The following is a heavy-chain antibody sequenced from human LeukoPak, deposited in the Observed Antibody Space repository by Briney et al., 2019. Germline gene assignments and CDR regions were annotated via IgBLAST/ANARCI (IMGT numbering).Heavy chain of an antibody. CDR1: GFTFSSYG. Sequence: HAGGSLRLSCAASGFTFSSYGMSWVRQAPGKGLEWVSAISGSGGSTFYADSVKGRFTLSRDNSKNSLYLQMNSLRAEDTAVYYCAREEPVYFDYWGQGTLVTVSS. CDR2: ISGSGGST. CDR3: AREEPVYFDY. V-gene: IGHV3-23*01. J-gene: IGHJ4*02.